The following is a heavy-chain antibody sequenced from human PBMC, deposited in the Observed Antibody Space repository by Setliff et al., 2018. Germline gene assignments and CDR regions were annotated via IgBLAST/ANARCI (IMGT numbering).Heavy chain of an antibody. V-gene: IGHV1-2*02. CDR1: GYTFTAYY. D-gene: IGHD2-15*01. CDR2: INPNAGNI. Sequence: ASVKVSCKASGYTFTAYYIHWVRQAPGQGLEWMGWINPNAGNINYIQKFQGRVTMTRDTSISTAYMELRRLKSDDTDVYYCARGEHIVSGDFYHYIDVWGKGTTVTVSS. J-gene: IGHJ6*03. CDR3: ARGEHIVSGDFYHYIDV.